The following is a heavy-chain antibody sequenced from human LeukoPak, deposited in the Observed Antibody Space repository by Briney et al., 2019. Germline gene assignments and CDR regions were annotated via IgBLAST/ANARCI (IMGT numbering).Heavy chain of an antibody. CDR3: AREYYDFWSGFGMVSYYYYGMDV. CDR2: ISYDGSNK. CDR1: GFTFSSYA. J-gene: IGHJ6*02. Sequence: GGSLRLSCAASGFTFSSYAMSWVRQAPGKGLEWVAVISYDGSNKYYADSVKGRFTISRDNSKNTLYLQMNSLRAEDTAVYYCAREYYDFWSGFGMVSYYYYGMDVWGQGTTVTVSS. D-gene: IGHD3-3*01. V-gene: IGHV3-30*04.